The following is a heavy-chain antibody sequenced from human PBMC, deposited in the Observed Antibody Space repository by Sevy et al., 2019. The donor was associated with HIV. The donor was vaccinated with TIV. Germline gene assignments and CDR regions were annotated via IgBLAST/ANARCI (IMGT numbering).Heavy chain of an antibody. Sequence: GGSLRLSCAASGFTFTYAWMTWVRQAPGKGLEWIGRIKSKADGGTIDYAAPVKGRFTISRDDSKNTLYLQMNSLKTEDTSVYCSSTDPVILLLVTDGMDVWGRGTTVTVSS. CDR3: STDPVILLLVTDGMDV. CDR2: IKSKADGGTI. CDR1: GFTFTYAW. V-gene: IGHV3-15*01. D-gene: IGHD2-8*02. J-gene: IGHJ6*02.